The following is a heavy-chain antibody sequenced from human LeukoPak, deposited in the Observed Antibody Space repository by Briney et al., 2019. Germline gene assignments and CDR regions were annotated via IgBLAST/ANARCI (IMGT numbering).Heavy chain of an antibody. CDR3: AHRRGGYNWNHGDFDY. J-gene: IGHJ4*02. CDR2: IYWDDDK. Sequence: SGPTLVNPIETLTLTCTFSGFSLSTSGVGVGWIRQPPGKALEWLALIYWDDDKRYSPSLKSRLTITKVTSTNQVVLAMTNMDPVVTGTYYCAHRRGGYNWNHGDFDYWGQGTLVTVSS. V-gene: IGHV2-5*02. D-gene: IGHD1-14*01. CDR1: GFSLSTSGVG.